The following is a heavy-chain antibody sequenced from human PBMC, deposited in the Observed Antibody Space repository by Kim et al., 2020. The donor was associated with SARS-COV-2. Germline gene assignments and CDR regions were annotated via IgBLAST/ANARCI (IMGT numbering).Heavy chain of an antibody. CDR1: GFTFSNYW. CDR2: INSDGNIT. CDR3: ARTPSRYFDY. V-gene: IGHV3-74*01. Sequence: GGSLRLSCAASGFTFSNYWIHWVRQAPGKGLVWVSRINSDGNITTYADSVKGRFTISRDNTKNTVYLQMNSLRAEDTAVYYCARTPSRYFDYWGQGTLVTVSS. J-gene: IGHJ4*02.